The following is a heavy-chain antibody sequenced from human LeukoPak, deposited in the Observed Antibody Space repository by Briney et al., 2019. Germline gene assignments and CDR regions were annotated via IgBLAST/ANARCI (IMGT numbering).Heavy chain of an antibody. D-gene: IGHD3-9*01. Sequence: GGSLRLSCAASGFTFSSYSMNWVRQAPGKGLEWVSSISSSSSYIYYADSVKGRFTISRGNAKNSLYLQMNSLRAEDTAVYYCARDILTGYYGDYWGQGTLVTVSS. CDR3: ARDILTGYYGDY. V-gene: IGHV3-21*01. J-gene: IGHJ4*02. CDR2: ISSSSSYI. CDR1: GFTFSSYS.